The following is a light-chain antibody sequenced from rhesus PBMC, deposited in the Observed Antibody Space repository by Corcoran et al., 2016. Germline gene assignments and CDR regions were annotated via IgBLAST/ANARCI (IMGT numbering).Light chain of an antibody. CDR2: SAD. CDR1: QSVGSD. J-gene: IGKJ1*01. V-gene: IGKV3-40*01. CDR3: QHYNALLWT. Sequence: EIVMTQSPATLSLSPGETATLSCRASQSVGSDLAWYQQKLGQAPKFFVHSADFRAPGIPDRFGGSGSRTDFTLTLSSLEPEDVGVYPCQHYNALLWTFGQGTKVEIK.